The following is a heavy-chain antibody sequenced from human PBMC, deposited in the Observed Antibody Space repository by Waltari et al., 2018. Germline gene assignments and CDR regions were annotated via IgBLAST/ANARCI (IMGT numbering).Heavy chain of an antibody. D-gene: IGHD3-10*01. CDR2: IYHSVST. V-gene: IGHV4-38-2*01. Sequence: QVQLQESGPGLVKPSETLSLTCAVSGYSISSGYYWGWIRQPPGTGLEWIGSIYHSVSTYYNPSLKSRVTISVDTSKNQFSLKLSSVTAADTAVYYCARQWYYGSGSYYTAEYFQHWGQGTLVTVSS. CDR1: GYSISSGYY. CDR3: ARQWYYGSGSYYTAEYFQH. J-gene: IGHJ1*01.